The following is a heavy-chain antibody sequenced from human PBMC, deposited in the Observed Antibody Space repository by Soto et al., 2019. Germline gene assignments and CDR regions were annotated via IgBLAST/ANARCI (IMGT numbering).Heavy chain of an antibody. V-gene: IGHV3-48*02. CDR3: AREIAACGGDCYGMDV. D-gene: IGHD2-21*01. CDR2: ISSSSATI. Sequence: EVQLVESGGALVQPGGSLRLSCAASGFTFSSYSMNWVRQAPGKGLEWLSYISSSSATIYYEDSVKGRFTISRDNAENSLYLQMSSLRDEDTAVYYCAREIAACGGDCYGMDVWGQGTTVTVSS. J-gene: IGHJ6*02. CDR1: GFTFSSYS.